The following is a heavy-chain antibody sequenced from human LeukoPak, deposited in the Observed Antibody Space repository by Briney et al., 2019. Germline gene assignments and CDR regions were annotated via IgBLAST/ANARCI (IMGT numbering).Heavy chain of an antibody. J-gene: IGHJ4*02. D-gene: IGHD6-13*01. CDR2: IYYSGST. Sequence: NSSETLSLTCTVSGVSINSYYWSWIRQPPGKGLEWIGYIYYSGSTNYNPSLKSRVTISVDTSKNQFSLRLSSVTAADTAVYYCARVTGYMTEDYFDYWGQGTLITVSS. CDR3: ARVTGYMTEDYFDY. V-gene: IGHV4-59*01. CDR1: GVSINSYY.